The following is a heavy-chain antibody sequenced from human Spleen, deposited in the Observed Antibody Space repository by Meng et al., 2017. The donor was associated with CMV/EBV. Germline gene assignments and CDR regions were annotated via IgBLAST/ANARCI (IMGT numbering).Heavy chain of an antibody. CDR3: AHRLASAGLFDY. J-gene: IGHJ4*02. V-gene: IGHV2-5*01. CDR1: GFSLNTAGVG. D-gene: IGHD6-13*01. Sequence: CTCSGFSLNTAGVGVGWVRQPPGKAPEWLALIYWNDDKRYSPSLKPRLTITKDTSKHQVVLTVTNLDPVDTGTYYCAHRLASAGLFDYWGQGTLVTVSS. CDR2: IYWNDDK.